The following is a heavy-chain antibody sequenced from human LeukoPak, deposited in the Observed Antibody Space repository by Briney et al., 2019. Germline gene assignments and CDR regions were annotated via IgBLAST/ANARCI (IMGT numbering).Heavy chain of an antibody. Sequence: PGGSLRLSCAASGFTFSSYAMSWVRQAPGKGLEWVSAISGSGGSTYYADSVKGRFTISRDNSKNTLYLQMNSLTAEDKAVFYCAKHSSGWYYFYYWGQGTLVTVSS. CDR2: ISGSGGST. CDR1: GFTFSSYA. J-gene: IGHJ4*01. V-gene: IGHV3-23*01. D-gene: IGHD6-19*01. CDR3: AKHSSGWYYFYY.